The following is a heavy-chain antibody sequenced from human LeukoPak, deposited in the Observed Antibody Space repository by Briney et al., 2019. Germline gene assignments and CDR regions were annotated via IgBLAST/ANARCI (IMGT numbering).Heavy chain of an antibody. CDR2: IYTSGST. CDR3: ARAGDYPPDDAFDI. V-gene: IGHV4-4*07. CDR1: GGSISSYY. Sequence: PSETLSLTCTVSGGSISSYYWSWIRQPAGKGLEWIGRIYTSGSTNYNPSLKSRVTMSVDTSKNQCSLKLSSVTAADTAVYYCARAGDYPPDDAFDIWGQGTMVTVSS. J-gene: IGHJ3*02. D-gene: IGHD4-17*01.